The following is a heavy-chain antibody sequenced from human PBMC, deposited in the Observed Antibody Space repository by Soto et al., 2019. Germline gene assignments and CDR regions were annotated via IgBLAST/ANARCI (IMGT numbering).Heavy chain of an antibody. J-gene: IGHJ4*02. Sequence: QVQLVQSGAEVKKPGSSVTVSCKASGGTFSSYTISWVRQAPGQGLEWMGRIIPILGIANYAQKFQGRVTITADKSTSTAYMELSSLRSEDTAVYYCVPHGAYDPADYWGQGTLVTVSS. V-gene: IGHV1-69*02. CDR1: GGTFSSYT. D-gene: IGHD5-12*01. CDR2: IIPILGIA. CDR3: VPHGAYDPADY.